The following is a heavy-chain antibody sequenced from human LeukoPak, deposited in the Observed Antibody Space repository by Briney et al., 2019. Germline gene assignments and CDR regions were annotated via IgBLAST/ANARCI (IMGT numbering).Heavy chain of an antibody. D-gene: IGHD3-10*01. CDR3: ATMVVYGSGNMGYFDY. V-gene: IGHV1-24*01. CDR1: GYTLTELS. J-gene: IGHJ4*02. Sequence: ASVKVSCKVSGYTLTELSMHWVRRAPGKGLEWMGGFDPEDGETIYAQKFQGRVTMTEDTSTDTAYMELSSLRSEDTAVYYCATMVVYGSGNMGYFDYWGQGTLVTVSS. CDR2: FDPEDGET.